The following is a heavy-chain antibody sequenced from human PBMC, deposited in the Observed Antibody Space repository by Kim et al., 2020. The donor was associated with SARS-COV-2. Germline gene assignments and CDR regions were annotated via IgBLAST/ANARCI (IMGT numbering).Heavy chain of an antibody. D-gene: IGHD2-8*01. CDR3: ARLGYCTNGVCRHFDY. V-gene: IGHV3-30*04. J-gene: IGHJ4*01. CDR2: ISYDGSNK. CDR1: GFTFSSYA. Sequence: GGSLRLSCAASGFTFSSYAMHWVRQAPGKGLEWVAVISYDGSNKYYADSVKGRFTISRDNSKNTLYLQMNSLRAEDTAVYYCARLGYCTNGVCRHFDYWG.